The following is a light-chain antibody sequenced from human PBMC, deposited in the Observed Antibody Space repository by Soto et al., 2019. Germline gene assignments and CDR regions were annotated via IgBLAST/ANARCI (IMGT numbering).Light chain of an antibody. V-gene: IGKV1-39*01. CDR1: QSISRY. J-gene: IGKJ3*01. CDR2: SAS. Sequence: DSPMTQSPSSLSASVEDRVTVPCRAGQSISRYLNWYQQRPGKAPKLLIYSASTLQTGVPSRFSGSGSGTDFTLTISSLQPEDFATYYCQQSYNGPFTFGPGTKVDIK. CDR3: QQSYNGPFT.